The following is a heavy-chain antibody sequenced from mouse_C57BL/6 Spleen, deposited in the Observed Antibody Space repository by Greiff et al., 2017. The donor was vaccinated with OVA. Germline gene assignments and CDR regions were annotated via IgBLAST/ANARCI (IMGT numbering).Heavy chain of an antibody. V-gene: IGHV1-64*01. Sequence: QVQLQQPGAELVKPGASVKLSCKASGYTFTSYWMHWVKQRPGQGLEWIGMIHPNSGSTNYNEKFKSKATLTVDKSSSTAYMQLSSLTSEDSAVYYCARSGYYYGSSLYWYFDVWGTGTTVTVSS. J-gene: IGHJ1*03. CDR2: IHPNSGST. D-gene: IGHD1-1*01. CDR1: GYTFTSYW. CDR3: ARSGYYYGSSLYWYFDV.